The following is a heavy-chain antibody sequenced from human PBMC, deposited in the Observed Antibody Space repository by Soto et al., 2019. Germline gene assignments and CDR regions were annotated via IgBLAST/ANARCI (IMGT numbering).Heavy chain of an antibody. D-gene: IGHD4-17*01. Sequence: LSLTCAVYGGSFSDYYYSWIRQPPGKGLEWIGEINHRGSTNCNPSLKSRVTISVDTSKNQFSLKVTSVTAADTAVYYCRAMTPVTTSVFDYWGQGTLVTVSS. V-gene: IGHV4-34*01. CDR1: GGSFSDYY. CDR3: RAMTPVTTSVFDY. J-gene: IGHJ4*02. CDR2: INHRGST.